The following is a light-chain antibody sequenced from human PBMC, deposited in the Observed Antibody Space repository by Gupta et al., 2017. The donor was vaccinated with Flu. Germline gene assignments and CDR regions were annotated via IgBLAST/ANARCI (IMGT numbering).Light chain of an antibody. Sequence: GTLALSPGERATRSCRATQTVNSNYLAWYQQKPGQAPRLLIYGATSRATGVPDRFSGGGSGTDFSLTISRLEPEDFAVYYCHHYGESPRTFGQGTKVEI. J-gene: IGKJ1*01. CDR3: HHYGESPRT. V-gene: IGKV3-20*01. CDR2: GAT. CDR1: QTVNSNY.